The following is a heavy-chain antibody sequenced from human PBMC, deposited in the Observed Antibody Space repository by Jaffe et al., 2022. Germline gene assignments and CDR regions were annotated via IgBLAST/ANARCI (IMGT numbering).Heavy chain of an antibody. V-gene: IGHV3-7*05. Sequence: EVQLVESGGDLVQPGGSVRLSCAASGFTFSNYWMTWVRQTPGRGQEWVANINEDGGEKHYVDSVKGRFTISRDNTKNSLDLQMNSLRAEDTAVYYCVKGQWADSWGQGTLVTVSS. CDR1: GFTFSNYW. CDR2: INEDGGEK. CDR3: VKGQWADS. J-gene: IGHJ4*02. D-gene: IGHD1-26*01.